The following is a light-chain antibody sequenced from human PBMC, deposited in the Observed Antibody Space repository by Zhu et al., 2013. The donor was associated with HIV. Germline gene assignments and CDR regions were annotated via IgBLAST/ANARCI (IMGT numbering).Light chain of an antibody. CDR2: DAS. Sequence: AIQLTQSPSSLSASVGDRVTITCRPSQGISGALAWYQQKPGKAPRLLIYDASSLESGVPSRFSGSGSGTEFTLTISSLQPDDFATYYCQHYNSYPVTFGQGTKLEIK. V-gene: IGKV1-13*02. CDR3: QHYNSYPVT. J-gene: IGKJ2*01. CDR1: QGISGA.